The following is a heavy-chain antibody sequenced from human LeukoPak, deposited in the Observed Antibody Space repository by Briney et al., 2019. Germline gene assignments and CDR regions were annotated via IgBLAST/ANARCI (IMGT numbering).Heavy chain of an antibody. J-gene: IGHJ5*02. Sequence: PGGSLRLSCTASGFTFSGHWIHWVRQPPGMGLVWVSRINERGTDSMYAESVKGRFTISRDNAKNTVYLQMNSLRAEDTAVYYCAKDRYYYDSSGYYYYRWFGPWGQGTLVTVSS. CDR1: GFTFSGHW. CDR2: INERGTDS. D-gene: IGHD3-22*01. V-gene: IGHV3-74*03. CDR3: AKDRYYYDSSGYYYYRWFGP.